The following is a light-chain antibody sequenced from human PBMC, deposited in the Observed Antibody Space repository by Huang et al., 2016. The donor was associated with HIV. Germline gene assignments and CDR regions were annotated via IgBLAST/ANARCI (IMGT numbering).Light chain of an antibody. CDR2: GAS. Sequence: DIQMTQSPSSLSASVGDRVTITCRSTQSVTKVLHWYQQKPGKAPKLLIYGASSLQTGVPSRFSGSGSGTDFTITISSLQPEDFATYYCQQSSSPPPTFGPGTKVDIK. V-gene: IGKV1-39*01. CDR1: QSVTKV. J-gene: IGKJ3*01. CDR3: QQSSSPPPT.